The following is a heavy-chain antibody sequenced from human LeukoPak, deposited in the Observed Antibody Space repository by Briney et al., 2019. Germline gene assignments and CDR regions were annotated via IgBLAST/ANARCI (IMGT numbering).Heavy chain of an antibody. V-gene: IGHV4-34*01. J-gene: IGHJ4*02. CDR2: INHSGST. CDR1: GGSFSGYY. D-gene: IGHD3-3*01. Sequence: PSETLSLTCAVYGGSFSGYYWSWIRQPPGKGLEWIGEINHSGSTNYNPSLKSRVTISVDTSKNQFSLKLSSVTAADTAVYYCARAQYGDFWSGYYSYFDYWGQGTLVTVSS. CDR3: ARAQYGDFWSGYYSYFDY.